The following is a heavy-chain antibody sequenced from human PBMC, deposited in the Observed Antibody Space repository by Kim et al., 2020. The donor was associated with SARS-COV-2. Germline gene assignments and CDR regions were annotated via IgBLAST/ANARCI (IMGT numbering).Heavy chain of an antibody. CDR3: ARLGEGLGYGMDV. D-gene: IGHD3-3*01. V-gene: IGHV3-33*01. J-gene: IGHJ6*02. Sequence: ADSVKGRFTISRDNSKNTMYLQMNRLRAGDTAVYYCARLGEGLGYGMDVWGQGTTVTVSS.